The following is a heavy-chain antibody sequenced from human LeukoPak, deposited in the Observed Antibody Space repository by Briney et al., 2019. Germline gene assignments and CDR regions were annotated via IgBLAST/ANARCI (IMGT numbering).Heavy chain of an antibody. J-gene: IGHJ3*02. CDR1: GESFSGHY. V-gene: IGHV4-34*01. Sequence: SETLSLTCAVYGESFSGHYCSWIRQPPGKGLEWIGEINHSGSTNYNPSLKSRVTISVDTSKNQFSLKLSSVTAADTAVYYCARRSPLRLRAFDIWGQGTMVTVSS. D-gene: IGHD4-17*01. CDR2: INHSGST. CDR3: ARRSPLRLRAFDI.